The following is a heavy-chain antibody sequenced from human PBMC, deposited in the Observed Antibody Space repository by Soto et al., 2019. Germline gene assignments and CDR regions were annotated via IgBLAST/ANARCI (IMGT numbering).Heavy chain of an antibody. V-gene: IGHV1-69*06. CDR1: GGTFSSYA. D-gene: IGHD2-21*02. J-gene: IGHJ4*02. CDR3: ETSVYCGGDWYWGPFDY. CDR2: IIPIFGTA. Sequence: QVQLVQSGAEVKKPGSSVKVSCKASGGTFSSYAISWVRQAPGQGLEWMGGIIPIFGTANYAQKFQGRVTITADKSTSTAYLELRSVRSVDMAVYYCETSVYCGGDWYWGPFDYWGQGTLVTVSS.